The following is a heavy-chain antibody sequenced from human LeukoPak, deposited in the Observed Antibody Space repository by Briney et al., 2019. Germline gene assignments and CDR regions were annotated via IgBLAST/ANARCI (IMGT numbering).Heavy chain of an antibody. CDR1: GGSISSYY. V-gene: IGHV4-59*01. D-gene: IGHD6-13*01. CDR2: IYYSGST. J-gene: IGHJ6*03. CDR3: ARGGRYMSASWYRSVYYYMDV. Sequence: SETLSLTCTVSGGSISSYYWSWIRQPPGKGLEWIGYIYYSGSTNYNPSLKSRVTISVDTSKNQFSLKLSSVTAADTAVYFCARGGRYMSASWYRSVYYYMDVWGKGTTVTVSS.